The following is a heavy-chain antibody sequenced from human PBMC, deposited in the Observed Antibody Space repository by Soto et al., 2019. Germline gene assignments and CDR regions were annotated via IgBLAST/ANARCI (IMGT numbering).Heavy chain of an antibody. Sequence: EVQLLESGGGLVQPGGSLRLSCAASGFTFSSYAMSWVRQAPGKGLEWVSAISGSGGSTYYADSVKGRFTISRDNSKNTLYLPMNSLRAEDTAVYYCAKPPGSYDFWSVYSSWGQGTLVTVSS. CDR2: ISGSGGST. CDR3: AKPPGSYDFWSVYSS. V-gene: IGHV3-23*01. CDR1: GFTFSSYA. D-gene: IGHD3-3*01. J-gene: IGHJ5*02.